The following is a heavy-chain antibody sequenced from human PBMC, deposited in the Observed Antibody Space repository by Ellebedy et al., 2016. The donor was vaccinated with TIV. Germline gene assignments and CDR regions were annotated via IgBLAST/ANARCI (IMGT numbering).Heavy chain of an antibody. CDR3: AREALLTRSRYYYNALDV. CDR1: GFTFSTFW. CDR2: IRYDGREK. D-gene: IGHD2-2*01. Sequence: GGSLRLXXGASGFTFSTFWMSWVRQAPGKGLEWVANIRYDGREKNYMDSVKGRFTISIDSAKNSLFLQMNSLRGEDTAVYFCAREALLTRSRYYYNALDVWGHGTTVIVSS. J-gene: IGHJ6*02. V-gene: IGHV3-7*03.